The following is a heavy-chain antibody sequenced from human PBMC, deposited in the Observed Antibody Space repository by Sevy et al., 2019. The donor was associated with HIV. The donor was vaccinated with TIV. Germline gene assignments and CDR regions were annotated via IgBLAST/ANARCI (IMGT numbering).Heavy chain of an antibody. J-gene: IGHJ4*02. Sequence: GGSLRLSCAASGFTFSSYEMNWVRQAPGKGLEWVSYISSSGSTIYYANSVNGRFTISRDNAKNSLYLQMNSLRAEDTAVYYCARVTYTADHIDYWGQGILVTVSS. CDR2: ISSSGSTI. CDR3: ARVTYTADHIDY. D-gene: IGHD5-18*01. CDR1: GFTFSSYE. V-gene: IGHV3-48*03.